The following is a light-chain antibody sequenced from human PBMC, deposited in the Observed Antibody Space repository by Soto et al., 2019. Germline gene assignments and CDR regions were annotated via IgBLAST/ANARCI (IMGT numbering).Light chain of an antibody. V-gene: IGKV3-20*01. Sequence: EIVLTQSPGTLSLSPGERATLSCRASQSVSTSQLAWYQQKPCQAPRLLIFGASSRATGIPGRFRGSGSGTDFTLTISRLEPEDFAVYYCQQYGSSPRTFGQGTMVEIK. CDR1: QSVSTSQ. J-gene: IGKJ1*01. CDR3: QQYGSSPRT. CDR2: GAS.